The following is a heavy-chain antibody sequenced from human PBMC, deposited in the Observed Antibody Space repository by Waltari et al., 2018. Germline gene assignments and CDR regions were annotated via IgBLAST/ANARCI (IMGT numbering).Heavy chain of an antibody. CDR2: ISGVNGNT. CDR3: ARDHRGYPYGGV. V-gene: IGHV1-18*04. Sequence: QVQLVQSGAEVKKPVASVKVSCKASGYTFTIYGITRVRQAPGQGLEWMGWISGVNGNTKYAQKFQGRVTMTIDTSTSTAYMELRSLRSDDTAVYYCARDHRGYPYGGVWGQGTTVIVSS. J-gene: IGHJ6*02. D-gene: IGHD5-18*01. CDR1: GYTFTIYG.